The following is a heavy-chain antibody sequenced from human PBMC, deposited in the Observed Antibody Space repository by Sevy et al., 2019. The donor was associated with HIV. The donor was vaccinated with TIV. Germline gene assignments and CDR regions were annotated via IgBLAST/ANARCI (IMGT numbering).Heavy chain of an antibody. CDR3: AKDQGDYVWGTFRDY. V-gene: IGHV3-23*01. Sequence: GGSLRLSCAASGFTFSIYAMSWVRQAPGKGLEWVSGLSGSGGSTYYADSVKGRFTISRDNSKNTLFLQMNSLRAEDTAVYYCAKDQGDYVWGTFRDYWGQGTLVTVSS. D-gene: IGHD3-16*02. CDR1: GFTFSIYA. CDR2: LSGSGGST. J-gene: IGHJ4*02.